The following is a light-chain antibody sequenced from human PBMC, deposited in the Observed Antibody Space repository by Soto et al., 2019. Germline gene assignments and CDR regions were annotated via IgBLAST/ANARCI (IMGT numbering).Light chain of an antibody. CDR1: RSNIGGGYD. CDR2: GNI. V-gene: IGLV1-40*01. Sequence: QSVLTQPPSVSGAPGQMITISCTGSRSNIGGGYDVHWYQQLPGTAPQLLVYGNINRPSRVPDRFSGSMSDTSASLAITGLQAEDEDDFYCQSYDSSLSAWVFGGGTKLTVL. J-gene: IGLJ3*02. CDR3: QSYDSSLSAWV.